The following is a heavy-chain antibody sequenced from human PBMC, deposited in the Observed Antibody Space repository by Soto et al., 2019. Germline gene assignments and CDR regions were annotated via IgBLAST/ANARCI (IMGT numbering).Heavy chain of an antibody. CDR2: ISNSGST. Sequence: QLQLQESGPGLVKPSETLSLTCTVSDGSISSGSDYWAWIRQPPGKGLEWIGSISNSGSTYYNPSLKSRVPISLGPSRNQCSLQRSSVTAADTALDYCASHYKGIVPLDVWGKGTAVTVSS. J-gene: IGHJ6*04. CDR3: ASHYKGIVPLDV. V-gene: IGHV4-39*01. D-gene: IGHD2-8*01. CDR1: DGSISSGSDY.